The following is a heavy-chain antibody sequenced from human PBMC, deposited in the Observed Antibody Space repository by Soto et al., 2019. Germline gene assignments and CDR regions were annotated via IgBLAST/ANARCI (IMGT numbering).Heavy chain of an antibody. D-gene: IGHD6-6*01. J-gene: IGHJ4*02. CDR3: ARVFGRGLEYSSSPTK. V-gene: IGHV3-21*01. CDR2: ISSSSSYI. CDR1: GFTFSSYS. Sequence: LRLSCAASGFTFSSYSMNWVRQAPGKGLEWVSSISSSSSYIYYAYSVKGRFTISRDNAKNSLYLQMNSLRAEDTAVYYCARVFGRGLEYSSSPTKGGQGTLVTVSS.